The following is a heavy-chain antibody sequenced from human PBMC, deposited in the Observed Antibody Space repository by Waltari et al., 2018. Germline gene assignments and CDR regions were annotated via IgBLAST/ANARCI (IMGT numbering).Heavy chain of an antibody. J-gene: IGHJ3*02. CDR1: GGSISSYY. Sequence: QVQLQESGPGLVKPSETLSLTCTVSGGSISSYYWSWIRQPPGKGLEWIGYIYTSGSTNYHPSLKSRVTISVDTSKNQFSLKLSSVTAADTAVYYCARDRGSMVVRGVENAFDIWGQGTMVTVSS. CDR2: IYTSGST. D-gene: IGHD3-10*01. CDR3: ARDRGSMVVRGVENAFDI. V-gene: IGHV4-4*09.